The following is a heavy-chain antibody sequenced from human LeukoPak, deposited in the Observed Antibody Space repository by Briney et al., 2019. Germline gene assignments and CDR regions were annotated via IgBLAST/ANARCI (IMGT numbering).Heavy chain of an antibody. D-gene: IGHD3-22*01. J-gene: IGHJ2*01. CDR1: GGSISSGGYY. CDR2: IYYSGST. Sequence: SQTLSLTCTVSGGSISSGGYYWSWIRQHPGTGLEWIGYIYYSGSTYYNPSLKSRVTISVDTSKNQFSLKLSSVTAADTAVYYCARGASGYYYDSSGYYWYFDLWGRGTLVTVSS. CDR3: ARGASGYYYDSSGYYWYFDL. V-gene: IGHV4-31*03.